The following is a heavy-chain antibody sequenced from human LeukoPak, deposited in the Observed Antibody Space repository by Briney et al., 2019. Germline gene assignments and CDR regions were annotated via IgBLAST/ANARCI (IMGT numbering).Heavy chain of an antibody. CDR3: AVTLTMVRGPTPLDY. J-gene: IGHJ4*02. V-gene: IGHV1-46*01. D-gene: IGHD3-10*01. CDR1: GYTFTSYY. Sequence: ASVTASCKASGYTFTSYYMHWVRQAPGQGLEWMGIINPSGGSTSYAQKFQGRVTMTRDTSTSTVYMELSSLRSEDTAVYYCAVTLTMVRGPTPLDYWGQGTLVTVSS. CDR2: INPSGGST.